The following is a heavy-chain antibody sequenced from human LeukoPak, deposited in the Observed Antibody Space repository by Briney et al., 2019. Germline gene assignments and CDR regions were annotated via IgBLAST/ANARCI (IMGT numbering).Heavy chain of an antibody. CDR2: VIPIFGTA. D-gene: IGHD6-13*01. CDR1: GGTFSSYA. V-gene: IGHV1-69*13. J-gene: IGHJ4*02. CDR3: ARAIGIAAAGASFYFDY. Sequence: ASVKVSCKASGGTFSSYAISWVRQAPGQGLEWMGGVIPIFGTANYAQKFQGGVTITADESTSTAYMELSSLRSEDTAVYYCARAIGIAAAGASFYFDYWGQGTLVTVSS.